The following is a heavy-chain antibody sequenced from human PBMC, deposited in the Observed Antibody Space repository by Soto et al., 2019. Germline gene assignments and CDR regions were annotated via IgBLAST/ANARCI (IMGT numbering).Heavy chain of an antibody. CDR1: GFTFSDYA. Sequence: QLLESGGGLVQPGGSLRLSCAASGFTFSDYAMTWVRQAPGKGLEWVSGIIASGTYSKYADSVNGRFTISRDNAKKTLSQEMSGKRVGDTAVYNGAKYPNGDYFAAFDFWGQATMVTVPS. V-gene: IGHV3-23*01. CDR3: AKYPNGDYFAAFDF. CDR2: IIASGTYS. D-gene: IGHD4-17*01. J-gene: IGHJ3*01.